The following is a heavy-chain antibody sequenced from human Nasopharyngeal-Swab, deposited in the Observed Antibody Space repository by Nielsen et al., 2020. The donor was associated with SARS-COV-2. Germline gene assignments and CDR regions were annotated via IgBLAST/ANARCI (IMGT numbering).Heavy chain of an antibody. J-gene: IGHJ4*02. D-gene: IGHD4-17*01. CDR2: IIPIFGTA. Sequence: WVRQAPGQGLEWMGGIIPIFGTANYAQKFQGRVTITADKSTSTAYMELSSLRSEDTAVYYCARASDYGDYGGYFDYWGQGILVTVSS. CDR3: ARASDYGDYGGYFDY. V-gene: IGHV1-69*06.